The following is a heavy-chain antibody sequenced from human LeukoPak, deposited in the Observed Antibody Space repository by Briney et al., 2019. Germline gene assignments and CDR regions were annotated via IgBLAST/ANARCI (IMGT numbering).Heavy chain of an antibody. CDR3: ARDYSDSSSWYYFDY. D-gene: IGHD6-13*01. CDR2: ISYDGSNK. J-gene: IGHJ4*02. Sequence: SGGSLRLSCAASGFTFSSYGMHWVRQAPGKGLEWVAVISYDGSNKYYADSVKGRFTISRDNSKNTLYLQMNSLRAEDTAVYYCARDYSDSSSWYYFDYWGQGILVTVSS. V-gene: IGHV3-30*03. CDR1: GFTFSSYG.